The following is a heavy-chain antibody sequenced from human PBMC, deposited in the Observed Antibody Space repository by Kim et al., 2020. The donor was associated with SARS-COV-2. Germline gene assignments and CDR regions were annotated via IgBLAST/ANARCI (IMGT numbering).Heavy chain of an antibody. CDR3: ARDSQGGAPPSYLDY. J-gene: IGHJ4*02. V-gene: IGHV6-1*01. Sequence: VSVKSRITINPDTSKNQFSLQLNSVTPEDTAVYYCARDSQGGAPPSYLDYWGQGTLVTVSS. D-gene: IGHD2-21*01.